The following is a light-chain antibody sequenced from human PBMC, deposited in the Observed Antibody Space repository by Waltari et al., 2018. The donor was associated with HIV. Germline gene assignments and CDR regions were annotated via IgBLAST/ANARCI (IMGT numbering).Light chain of an antibody. CDR3: ASWDDSLNGPV. CDR2: GKN. J-gene: IGLJ2*01. CDR1: SSNIGSNT. V-gene: IGLV1-44*01. Sequence: QSVLTQPPSTSGTPGQRVTISCSGSSSNIGSNTVSWFQQLPGKAPKVLIYGKNQRPSGVPDGFSGSKSGTSASLAIGGLQSEDEADYYCASWDDSLNGPVFGGGTTLTVL.